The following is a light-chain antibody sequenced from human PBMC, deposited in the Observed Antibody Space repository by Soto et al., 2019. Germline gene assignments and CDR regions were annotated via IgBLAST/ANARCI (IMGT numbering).Light chain of an antibody. V-gene: IGKV1-9*01. Sequence: DIQMTQSPSTLSASVGDRVTVTCRASQSISSYLAWYQQKPGKAPQLLIYAATTLQSGVPSRFSGSGSGTEFTLTISSLQPEDFATYYCQQLNTYPLTFGGGTKVDIK. CDR3: QQLNTYPLT. CDR1: QSISSY. CDR2: AAT. J-gene: IGKJ4*01.